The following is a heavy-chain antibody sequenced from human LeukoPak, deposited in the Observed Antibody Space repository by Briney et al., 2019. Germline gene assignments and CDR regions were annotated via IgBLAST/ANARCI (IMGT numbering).Heavy chain of an antibody. V-gene: IGHV1-2*02. Sequence: ASVKVSCKASGYTFTGYYIHWVRQAPGQGLEWIGWISPSSGGTHYAQRFQGRVTLTGDTSISTAYMELRTLTSDDTAVYYCARLASYYFDYWGQGTLVTVPS. CDR3: ARLASYYFDY. J-gene: IGHJ4*02. CDR2: ISPSSGGT. D-gene: IGHD6-6*01. CDR1: GYTFTGYY.